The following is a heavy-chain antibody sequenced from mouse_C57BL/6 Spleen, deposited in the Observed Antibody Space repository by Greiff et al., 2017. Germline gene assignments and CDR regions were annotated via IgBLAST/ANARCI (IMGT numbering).Heavy chain of an antibody. CDR3: AREAYDYDWYFDV. CDR2: ISYDGSN. CDR1: GYSITSCYY. J-gene: IGHJ1*03. V-gene: IGHV3-6*01. Sequence: ESGPGLVKPSQSLSLTCSVTGYSITSCYYWNWIRQFPGNQVEWMGYISYDGSNNYNPSLKNRISFTRDTSTNQFFLKLDSVATEDTATYYCAREAYDYDWYFDVWGTGTTVTVSS. D-gene: IGHD2-4*01.